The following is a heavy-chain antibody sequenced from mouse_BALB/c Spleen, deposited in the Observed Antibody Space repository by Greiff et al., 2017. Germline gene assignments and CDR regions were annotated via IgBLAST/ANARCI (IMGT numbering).Heavy chain of an antibody. V-gene: IGHV1-4*01. CDR2: INPSSGYT. CDR1: GYTFTSYT. CDR3: ARSHYYDYDGFAY. J-gene: IGHJ3*01. Sequence: QVQLQQSGAELARPGASVKMSCKAPGYTFTSYTMHWVKQRPGQGLEWIGYINPSSGYTNYNQKFKDKATLTADKSSSTAYMQLSSLTSEDSAVYYCARSHYYDYDGFAYWGQGTLVTVSA. D-gene: IGHD2-4*01.